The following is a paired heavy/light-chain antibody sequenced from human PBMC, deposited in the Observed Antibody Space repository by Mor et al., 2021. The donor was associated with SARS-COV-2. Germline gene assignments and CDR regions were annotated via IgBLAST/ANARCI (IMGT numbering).Heavy chain of an antibody. V-gene: IGHV3-23*04. Sequence: EVQLVESGGGLVQPGGSLRLSCAASGFSFRSYAMTWVRQTPGKGLEWVSVICGSGGGTYYADSVKGRFTISRDDSKNTLFLQMNSLRAEDTAVYYCAKTTGGSCHSAPDYWGQGTLVSVSS. CDR1: GFSFRSYA. CDR3: AKTTGGSCHSAPDY. D-gene: IGHD2-15*01. CDR2: ICGSGGGT. J-gene: IGHJ4*02.
Light chain of an antibody. J-gene: IGKJ3*01. Sequence: DIVMTQSPDSLAVSLGERATINCKSSQSVLYSSDNKSYLAWYQQKPGQPPKLLIYWASTRASGVLDRFSGSGSGTDFTLTISSLQAEDVAVYFCQQYYIMPFTFGPGTKVDIK. CDR2: WAS. V-gene: IGKV4-1*01. CDR3: QQYYIMPFT. CDR1: QSVLYSSDNKSY.